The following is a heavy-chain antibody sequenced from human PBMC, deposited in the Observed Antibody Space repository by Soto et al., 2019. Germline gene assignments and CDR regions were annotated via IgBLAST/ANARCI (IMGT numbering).Heavy chain of an antibody. CDR2: TSYDGSGT. CDR1: GFTFRSYV. CDR3: ARWGTTGGLDV. J-gene: IGHJ1*01. D-gene: IGHD3-16*01. Sequence: QVQLVASGGGVVQPGTSLRLSCVGSGFTFRSYVIHWVRQAPGKGLEWVALTSYDGSGTYYGDSVRGRFTISRDNSRNTVDLQMDSLRLEDTALYYCARWGTTGGLDVWGQGTLVSVSS. V-gene: IGHV3-30*19.